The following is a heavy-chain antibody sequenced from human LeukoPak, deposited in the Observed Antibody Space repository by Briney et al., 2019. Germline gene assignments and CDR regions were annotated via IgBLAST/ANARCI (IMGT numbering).Heavy chain of an antibody. CDR2: ISWNSGSI. D-gene: IGHD5-12*01. CDR3: AKDKSGYDSGGTDY. V-gene: IGHV3-9*01. J-gene: IGHJ4*02. CDR1: GFTFDDYA. Sequence: GGSLRVSCAASGFTFDDYAMHWVRQAPGQGLEWVSGISWNSGSIGYADSVKGRFTISRDNAKNSLYLQMNSLRAEDTALYYCAKDKSGYDSGGTDYWGQGTLVTVSS.